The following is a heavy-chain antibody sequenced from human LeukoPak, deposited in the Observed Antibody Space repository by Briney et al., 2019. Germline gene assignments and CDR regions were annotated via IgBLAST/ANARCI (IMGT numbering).Heavy chain of an antibody. CDR1: GFTFTYFA. J-gene: IGHJ4*02. D-gene: IGHD6-13*01. Sequence: GGCLRLSCAASGFTFTYFAMTWVRPAPGKGLEWVSTLSYSGGSTYYADSVKGRFTISRDNSKNTLYLQMNNLRAEDTAVYYCAKDWALRAAGSFDYWGQGTLVTVSS. V-gene: IGHV3-23*01. CDR2: LSYSGGST. CDR3: AKDWALRAAGSFDY.